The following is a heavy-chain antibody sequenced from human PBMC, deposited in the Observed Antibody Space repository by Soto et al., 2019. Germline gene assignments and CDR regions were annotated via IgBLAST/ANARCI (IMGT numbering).Heavy chain of an antibody. CDR3: AISGGAFLVVVAASSWRYGVEV. V-gene: IGHV3-23*01. CDR1: GFSFSSYA. Sequence: EGQLLESGGGLIQPGGSLSLSCAASGFSFSSYAMNWVRQAPGRGLEWVSGISSSGDSTSLADSVKGRFAISRDNSKKVLYLYMGCLGGEDMAVCSCAISGGAFLVVVAASSWRYGVEVWGRGRTVTV. CDR2: ISSSGDST. D-gene: IGHD2-15*01. J-gene: IGHJ6*02.